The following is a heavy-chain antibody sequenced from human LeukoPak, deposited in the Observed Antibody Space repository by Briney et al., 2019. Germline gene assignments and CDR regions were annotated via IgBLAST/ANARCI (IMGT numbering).Heavy chain of an antibody. CDR3: ARDRDDILTGYPWFDP. CDR2: ISSSSSTI. D-gene: IGHD3-9*01. J-gene: IGHJ5*02. V-gene: IGHV3-48*02. CDR1: GFTFSSYS. Sequence: GGSLRLSCAASGFTFSSYSMNWVRLAPGKGLEWVSYISSSSSTIYYADSVKGRFTISRDNAKNSLYLQMNSLRDEDTAVYYCARDRDDILTGYPWFDPWGQGTLVTVSS.